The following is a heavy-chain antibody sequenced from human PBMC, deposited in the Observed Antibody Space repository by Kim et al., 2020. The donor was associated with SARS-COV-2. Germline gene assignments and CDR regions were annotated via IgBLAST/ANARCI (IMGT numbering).Heavy chain of an antibody. CDR3: ARDGATMIAPDY. V-gene: IGHV4-59*01. D-gene: IGHD3-22*01. Sequence: NHNPSLKSRVTISVDTSKNQFSRKLSSVTAADTAVYYCARDGATMIAPDYWGQGTLVTVSS. J-gene: IGHJ4*02.